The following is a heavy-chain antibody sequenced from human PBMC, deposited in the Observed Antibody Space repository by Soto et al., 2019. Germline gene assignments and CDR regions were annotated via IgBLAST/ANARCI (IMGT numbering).Heavy chain of an antibody. Sequence: GASVKVSCKASGYTFTGYYMHWVRQAPGQGLEWMGGINPNSGGTNYAQKFQGRVTMTRDTSISTAYMELSRLRSDDTAVYYCARARTTHYDILTGEYYYYGMDVWGQGTTVTVSS. V-gene: IGHV1-2*02. D-gene: IGHD3-9*01. J-gene: IGHJ6*02. CDR3: ARARTTHYDILTGEYYYYGMDV. CDR2: INPNSGGT. CDR1: GYTFTGYY.